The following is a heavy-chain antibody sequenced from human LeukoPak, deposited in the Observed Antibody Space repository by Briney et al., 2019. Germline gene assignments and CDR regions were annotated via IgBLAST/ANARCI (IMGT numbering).Heavy chain of an antibody. V-gene: IGHV4-59*01. CDR2: IYYSGST. J-gene: IGHJ4*02. Sequence: SETLSLTCTVSGGSISSYYWSWIRQPPGQGREWSGYIYYSGSTNYNPSLKSRVTISVDTSKNQISLKLSSVTAADTAVYYCARVKKEGYCSSTSCYFFDYWGQGTLVTVSS. CDR1: GGSISSYY. CDR3: ARVKKEGYCSSTSCYFFDY. D-gene: IGHD2-2*01.